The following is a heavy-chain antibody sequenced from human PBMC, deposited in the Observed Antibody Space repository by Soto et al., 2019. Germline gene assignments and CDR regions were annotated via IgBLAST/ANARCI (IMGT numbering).Heavy chain of an antibody. CDR1: GFTFNIYA. J-gene: IGHJ4*01. CDR2: IGGLDDNI. CDR3: ARGGGSPHHLDY. D-gene: IGHD1-26*01. V-gene: IGHV3-23*01. Sequence: EVQLLESGGGLVQPGGSPRLSCAASGFTFNIYAMNWVRQAPGKGLEWVSAIGGLDDNIYYADSVEGRFTISRDDAKNTLYLQLNSLGADDTAVYFCARGGGSPHHLDYWGRGALVTVSS.